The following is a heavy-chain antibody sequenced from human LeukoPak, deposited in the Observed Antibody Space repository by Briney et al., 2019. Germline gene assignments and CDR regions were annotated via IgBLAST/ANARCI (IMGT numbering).Heavy chain of an antibody. CDR1: GGSISSYY. J-gene: IGHJ3*02. CDR2: IYYSGST. V-gene: IGHV4-59*01. Sequence: SETLSLTCTVSGGSISSYYWSWIRQPPGKGLEWIGYIYYSGSTNYNPSLKSRVTISVDTSKNQFSLKLSSVTAADTAVYCCARVRGVGAFDIWGQGTMVTVSS. D-gene: IGHD3-10*01. CDR3: ARVRGVGAFDI.